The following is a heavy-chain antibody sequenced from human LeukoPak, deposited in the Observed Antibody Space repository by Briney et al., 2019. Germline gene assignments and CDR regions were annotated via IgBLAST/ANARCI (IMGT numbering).Heavy chain of an antibody. J-gene: IGHJ3*02. Sequence: ASVNVSCKASGYTFTGYYMHWVRQAPGQGLEWMGWINPNSGGTNYAQKFQGKVTMTRDTSISTAYMELSRLRSDDTAVYYCARDHDSSGYYEGGFFDIWGQGTMVTVSS. V-gene: IGHV1-2*02. CDR1: GYTFTGYY. CDR3: ARDHDSSGYYEGGFFDI. CDR2: INPNSGGT. D-gene: IGHD3-22*01.